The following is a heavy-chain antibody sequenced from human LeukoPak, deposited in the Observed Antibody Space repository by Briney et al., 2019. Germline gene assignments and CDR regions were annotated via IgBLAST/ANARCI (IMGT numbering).Heavy chain of an antibody. CDR1: GFTFSSYS. D-gene: IGHD3-22*01. CDR2: ISSSSSYI. V-gene: IGHV3-21*01. CDR3: ARDRRRYYDSSGYSTPFDY. J-gene: IGHJ4*02. Sequence: PGGSLRLSCAASGFTFSSYSMNWVRQAPGKGLEWVSSISSSSSYIYYADSVKGRFTISRDNAKNSLYLQMNSLRAEDTAVYYCARDRRRYYDSSGYSTPFDYWGQGTLVTASS.